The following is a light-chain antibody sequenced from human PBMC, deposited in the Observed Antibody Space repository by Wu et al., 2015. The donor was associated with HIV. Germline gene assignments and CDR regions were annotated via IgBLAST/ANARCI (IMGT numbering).Light chain of an antibody. CDR1: QNVNNY. Sequence: EIVMTQSPATLSVSPGERATLTCRASQNVNNYLAWYQQKPGQAPRLLIYDTSNRAKGIPARFTGSGSGTDFTLTISSLEPEDFVVYYCQQRRTWPLTFGQGTRLEIK. CDR3: QQRRTWPLT. V-gene: IGKV3-11*01. CDR2: DTS. J-gene: IGKJ5*01.